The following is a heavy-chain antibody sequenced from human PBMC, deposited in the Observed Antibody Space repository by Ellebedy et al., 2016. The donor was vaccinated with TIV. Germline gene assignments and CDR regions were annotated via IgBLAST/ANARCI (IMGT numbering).Heavy chain of an antibody. Sequence: LRLXXAVYGGSFSGYYWSWIRQPPGKGLEWIGYIYHSGSTYYNPSLKSRVTISVDRSKNQFSLKLSSVTAADTAVYYCASAADGDSSGPDAFDIWGQGTMVTVSS. CDR1: GGSFSGYY. D-gene: IGHD3-22*01. V-gene: IGHV4-30-2*01. CDR2: IYHSGST. CDR3: ASAADGDSSGPDAFDI. J-gene: IGHJ3*02.